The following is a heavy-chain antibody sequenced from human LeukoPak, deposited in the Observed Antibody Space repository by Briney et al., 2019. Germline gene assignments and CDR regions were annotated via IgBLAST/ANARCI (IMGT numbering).Heavy chain of an antibody. CDR1: GYTFTGYY. V-gene: IGHV1-2*02. J-gene: IGHJ4*02. Sequence: ASVKVSCKASGYTFTGYYMHWVRQVPGQGLEWMGWINPNSGGTNYAQKFQGRVTMTRDTSISTAYMELSRLRSDDTAVYYCARDIVVVPAAITESGDYWGQGTLVTVSS. CDR2: INPNSGGT. CDR3: ARDIVVVPAAITESGDY. D-gene: IGHD2-2*01.